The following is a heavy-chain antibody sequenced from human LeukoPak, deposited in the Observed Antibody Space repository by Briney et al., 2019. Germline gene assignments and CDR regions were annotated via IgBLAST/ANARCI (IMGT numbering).Heavy chain of an antibody. Sequence: GGSLRLSCAASGFTFSSYSMNWVRQAPGKGLEWVSSISSSSSYIYYADSVKGRFTISRDNAKNSLYLQMNSLRAEDTAVYYCARGPTRSAHAFDIWGQGTMVTVSS. CDR3: ARGPTRSAHAFDI. V-gene: IGHV3-21*01. J-gene: IGHJ3*02. CDR2: ISSSSSYI. D-gene: IGHD3-16*02. CDR1: GFTFSSYS.